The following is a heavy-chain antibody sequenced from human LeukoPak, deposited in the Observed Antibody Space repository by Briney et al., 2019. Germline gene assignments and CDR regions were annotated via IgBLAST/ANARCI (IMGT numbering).Heavy chain of an antibody. CDR3: ARDHPVKNGAWFGEF. J-gene: IGHJ2*01. Sequence: SETLSLTCTVSGGSIRSGSYSWSWIRQPAGKGLEWIGHIYTSGSTKYNPSLKSRVTISVDTSKNQFSLKLSSVTAADTAVYYCARDHPVKNGAWFGEFWGRGTLVTVSS. V-gene: IGHV4-61*09. D-gene: IGHD3-10*01. CDR2: IYTSGST. CDR1: GGSIRSGSYS.